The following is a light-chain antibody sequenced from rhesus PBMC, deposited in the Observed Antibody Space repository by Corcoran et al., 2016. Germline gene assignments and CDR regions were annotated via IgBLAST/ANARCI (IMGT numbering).Light chain of an antibody. CDR2: SAS. Sequence: DIQMTQSPSSLSASVGDTVTITCRASQSFSSSLAWYQQKPGKAPKLLIYSASSLQSGVLSRFSGSKAGTDFTLTISSLQPEDIASYYCQQYYSDSLTFGGGTKVELK. V-gene: IGKV1-46*01. CDR3: QQYYSDSLT. J-gene: IGKJ4*01. CDR1: QSFSSS.